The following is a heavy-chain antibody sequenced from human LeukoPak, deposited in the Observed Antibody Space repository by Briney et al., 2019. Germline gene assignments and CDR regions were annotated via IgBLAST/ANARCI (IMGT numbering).Heavy chain of an antibody. V-gene: IGHV4-38-2*02. D-gene: IGHD2-15*01. CDR1: GGSISSYY. CDR2: IYHSGST. J-gene: IGHJ4*02. Sequence: PSETLSLTCTVSGGSISSYYWIWIRQPPGKGLEWIGSIYHSGSTYYNPSLKSRVTISVDTSKNQFSLKLSSVTAADTAVYYCARDLYCSGGSCSDYWGQGTLVTVSS. CDR3: ARDLYCSGGSCSDY.